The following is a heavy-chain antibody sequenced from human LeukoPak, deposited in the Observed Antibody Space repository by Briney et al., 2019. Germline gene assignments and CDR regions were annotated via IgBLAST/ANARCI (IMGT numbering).Heavy chain of an antibody. V-gene: IGHV3-53*04. J-gene: IGHJ4*02. CDR3: ARDPWYYESSGYFDS. CDR2: IYSGGST. CDR1: GFTVSSNY. D-gene: IGHD3-22*01. Sequence: PGGSLRLSCAASGFTVSSNYMSWVRQAPGKGLEWVSVIYSGGSTYYADSVKGRFTISRHNSKNTLYLQMNSLRAEDTAVYYCARDPWYYESSGYFDSWGQGTLVTVSS.